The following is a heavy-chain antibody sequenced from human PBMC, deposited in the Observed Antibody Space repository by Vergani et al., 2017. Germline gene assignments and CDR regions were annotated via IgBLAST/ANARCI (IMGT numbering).Heavy chain of an antibody. CDR2: IYYSGST. Sequence: QVQLQESGPGLVKPSETLSLTCTVSGGSISSYYWSWIRQPPGKGLEWIGYIYYSGSTYYNPSLKSRVTISVDTSKNQFSLKLSSVTAADTAVYYCARHIESLQLVQSDAFDIWGQGNPGHRLL. D-gene: IGHD6-13*01. V-gene: IGHV4-59*04. J-gene: IGHJ3*02. CDR3: ARHIESLQLVQSDAFDI. CDR1: GGSISSYY.